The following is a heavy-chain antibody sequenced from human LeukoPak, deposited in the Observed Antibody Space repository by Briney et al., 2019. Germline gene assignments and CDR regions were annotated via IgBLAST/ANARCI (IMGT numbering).Heavy chain of an antibody. CDR2: IIPIFGTA. D-gene: IGHD3-3*01. J-gene: IGHJ4*02. Sequence: SVKVSCKASGGTFSSYAISWVRQAPGQGLEWMGRIIPIFGTANYAQKFQGRVTITTDGSTSTAYMELSSLRSEDTAVYYCARATLRFFFYFDYWGQGTLVTVSS. CDR3: ARATLRFFFYFDY. V-gene: IGHV1-69*05. CDR1: GGTFSSYA.